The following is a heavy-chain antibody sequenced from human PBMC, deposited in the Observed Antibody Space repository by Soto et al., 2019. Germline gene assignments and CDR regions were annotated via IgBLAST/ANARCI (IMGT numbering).Heavy chain of an antibody. Sequence: EVQLVESGGGLVQPGGSLRLSCAASGFTFRSYDMHWVRQATGKGLEWVSAIGTIGDTFYADSVKGRFTISRDNAKNSLFLQMNSLRAGDTAVYYCARDATYGSGRRPYWYFDLWGRGTLVTVSS. V-gene: IGHV3-13*04. CDR1: GFTFRSYD. CDR3: ARDATYGSGRRPYWYFDL. CDR2: IGTIGDT. D-gene: IGHD3-10*01. J-gene: IGHJ2*01.